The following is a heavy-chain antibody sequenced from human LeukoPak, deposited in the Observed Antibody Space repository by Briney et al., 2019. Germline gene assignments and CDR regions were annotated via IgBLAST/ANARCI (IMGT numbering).Heavy chain of an antibody. CDR2: ISYDGSNR. J-gene: IGHJ4*02. Sequence: GRSLRLSCAASGFTFSTYTMHRVRQAPGKGLEWVAVISYDGSNRYYADSVKGRFTISRDNSKNTLYLQMNSLRAEDTAVYYCARSVSSSWHIFDYWGQGTLVTVSS. D-gene: IGHD6-13*01. CDR3: ARSVSSSWHIFDY. CDR1: GFTFSTYT. V-gene: IGHV3-30-3*01.